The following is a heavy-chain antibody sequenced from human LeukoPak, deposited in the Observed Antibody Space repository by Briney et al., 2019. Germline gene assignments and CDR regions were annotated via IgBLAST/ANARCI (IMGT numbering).Heavy chain of an antibody. CDR2: INPNRGGT. V-gene: IGHV1-2*06. Sequence: ASVKVSCKASGYTFTGYYMHWVRQAPGQGLEWMGRINPNRGGTNYAQKFQGRATMTRDTSISTAYMELSRLRADDTAVYCCSSRSLGQKSIAARDAWGQGTLVTVSS. CDR1: GYTFTGYY. CDR3: SSRSLGQKSIAARDA. J-gene: IGHJ5*02. D-gene: IGHD6-6*01.